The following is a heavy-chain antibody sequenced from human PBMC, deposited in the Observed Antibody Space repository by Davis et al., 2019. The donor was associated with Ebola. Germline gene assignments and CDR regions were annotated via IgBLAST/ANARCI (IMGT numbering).Heavy chain of an antibody. CDR2: ISSSSSTI. V-gene: IGHV3-48*02. CDR3: ARVAAAGTYYYYGMDV. J-gene: IGHJ6*02. D-gene: IGHD6-13*01. Sequence: GESLKISCAASGFTFSSYSMNWVRQAPGKGLEWVSYISSSSSTIYYADSVKGRFTISRDNAKNSLYLQMNSLRDEDTAVYYCARVAAAGTYYYYGMDVWGQGTTVTVSS. CDR1: GFTFSSYS.